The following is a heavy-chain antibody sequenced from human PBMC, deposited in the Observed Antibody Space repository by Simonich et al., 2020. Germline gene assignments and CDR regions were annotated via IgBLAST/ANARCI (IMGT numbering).Heavy chain of an antibody. CDR1: GFTFSSYW. CDR3: ARDGLGTAYYYYMDV. J-gene: IGHJ6*03. V-gene: IGHV3-7*01. D-gene: IGHD7-27*01. Sequence: EVQLVESGGGLVQPGGSLRLSCAASGFTFSSYWMSWVRQAPGKGLEWGANIKQDGSVKYYVDSVKGRFTIARDNAKNSLYLQMNSLRAEDTAVYYCARDGLGTAYYYYMDVWGKGTTVTVSS. CDR2: IKQDGSVK.